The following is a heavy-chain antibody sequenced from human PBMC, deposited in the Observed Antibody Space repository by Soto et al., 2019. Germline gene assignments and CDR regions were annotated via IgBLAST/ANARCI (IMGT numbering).Heavy chain of an antibody. D-gene: IGHD2-15*01. J-gene: IGHJ4*02. CDR1: GGTFSSYT. CDR3: ARSHPRDNNHYFDY. Sequence: SVKVSCKASGGTFSSYTISWVRQAPGQGLEWMGRIIPILGIANYAQKFQGRVTITADKSTSTAYMELSSLRSEDTAVYYCARSHPRDNNHYFDYWGQGTLVTVSS. V-gene: IGHV1-69*02. CDR2: IIPILGIA.